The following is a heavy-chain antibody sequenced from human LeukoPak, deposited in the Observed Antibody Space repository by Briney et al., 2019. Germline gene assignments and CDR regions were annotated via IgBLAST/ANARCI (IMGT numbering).Heavy chain of an antibody. J-gene: IGHJ3*02. V-gene: IGHV3-53*01. CDR1: GFTVSSNY. D-gene: IGHD3-22*01. CDR2: IYSDDST. CDR3: AKDSNPYYYDSSGYTAFDI. Sequence: GGSLRLSCAASGFTVSSNYMSWVRQAPGKGLEWVSLIYSDDSTYYADSVKGRFTISRDTSKNTLYLQMNSLRAEDTAVYYCAKDSNPYYYDSSGYTAFDIWGQGTMVTVSS.